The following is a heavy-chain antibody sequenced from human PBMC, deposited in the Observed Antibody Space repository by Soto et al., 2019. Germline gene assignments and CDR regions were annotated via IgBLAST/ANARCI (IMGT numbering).Heavy chain of an antibody. CDR2: ITSAGGT. CDR3: AYRTGFDY. V-gene: IGHV3-23*01. CDR1: GFTFSTYA. Sequence: EVQLLESGGDLIQPGGSLRLSCAASGFTFSTYAMSWVRQAPGKGLEWVSSITSAGGTYYADSVKGRFTTSRDNSKNTLDLQMNSLRPEDTAVYYCAYRTGFDYWGQGTLVTVSS. J-gene: IGHJ4*02.